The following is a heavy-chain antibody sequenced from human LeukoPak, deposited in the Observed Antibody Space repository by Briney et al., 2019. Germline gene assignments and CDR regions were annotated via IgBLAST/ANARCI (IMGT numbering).Heavy chain of an antibody. CDR3: AKSLRGYFDY. Sequence: GGSLRLSYAASGFTFSSYSMNWVRQAPGKGLEWVSSISSSSSYIYYADSVKGRFTISRDNAKNSLYLQMNSLRAEDTAVYYCAKSLRGYFDYWGRGTLVTVSS. D-gene: IGHD5/OR15-5a*01. J-gene: IGHJ4*02. CDR2: ISSSSSYI. CDR1: GFTFSSYS. V-gene: IGHV3-21*01.